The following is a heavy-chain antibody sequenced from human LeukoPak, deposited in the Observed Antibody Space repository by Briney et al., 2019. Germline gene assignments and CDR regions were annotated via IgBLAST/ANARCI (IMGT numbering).Heavy chain of an antibody. CDR1: GYTFTGYY. CDR3: ASHYYDSSGYP. J-gene: IGHJ5*02. Sequence: ASVKVFCKASGYTFTGYYMHWVRQAPGQGLEWMGWINPNSGGTKYAQKFQGRVTMTRDTSISTAYMELSRLRTDDTAVYYCASHYYDSSGYPWGQGTLVTVSS. D-gene: IGHD3-22*01. CDR2: INPNSGGT. V-gene: IGHV1-2*02.